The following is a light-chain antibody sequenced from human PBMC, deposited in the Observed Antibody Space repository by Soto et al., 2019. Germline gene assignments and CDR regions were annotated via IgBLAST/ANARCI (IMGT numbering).Light chain of an antibody. CDR3: QQYGSSPWT. CDR2: GAS. J-gene: IGKJ1*01. V-gene: IGKV3-20*01. Sequence: EIVLTQSPGTLSLSPGERATLSCRASQSVSSSYLAWYQQKPGQAPRLLIYGASTRATGIPDRFSGSGSGTDFPLTISRLEPEDFAVYYCQQYGSSPWTFGQGTKVEI. CDR1: QSVSSSY.